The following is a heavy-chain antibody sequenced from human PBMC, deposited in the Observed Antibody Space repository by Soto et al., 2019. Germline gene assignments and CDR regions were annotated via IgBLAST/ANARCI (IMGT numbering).Heavy chain of an antibody. CDR3: ARLNCSGGSCYSSYLDY. CDR2: IYPGDSDT. Sequence: GESLKISCKGSGYSFTSYWIGWVRQMPGKGLEWMGIIYPGDSDTRYSPSFQGQVTISADKSISTAYLQWSSLKASDTAMYYCARLNCSGGSCYSSYLDYWGQGTLVTVSS. CDR1: GYSFTSYW. V-gene: IGHV5-51*01. J-gene: IGHJ4*02. D-gene: IGHD2-15*01.